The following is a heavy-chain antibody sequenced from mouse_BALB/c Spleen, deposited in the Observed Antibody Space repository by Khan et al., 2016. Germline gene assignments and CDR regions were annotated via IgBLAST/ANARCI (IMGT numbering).Heavy chain of an antibody. CDR2: INPDSSTI. D-gene: IGHD1-2*01. Sequence: EVKLLESGGGLVQPGGSLKLSCAASGFDFSRYWMSWVRQAPGKGLEWIGEINPDSSTIKYTPSLKDKFLISRGNAKNKLYLQISKVRSEDTALYFCSTLHYYGYMNYWGQGTTLTFSS. CDR1: GFDFSRYW. J-gene: IGHJ2*01. CDR3: STLHYYGYMNY. V-gene: IGHV4-1*02.